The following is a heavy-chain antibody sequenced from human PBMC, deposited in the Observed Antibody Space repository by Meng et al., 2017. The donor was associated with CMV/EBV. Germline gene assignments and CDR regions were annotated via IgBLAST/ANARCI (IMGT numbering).Heavy chain of an antibody. J-gene: IGHJ6*02. CDR2: IYPSDSDT. CDR1: GYSFTSYW. Sequence: SCKGSGYSFTSYWIGWVRQMPGKGLEWMGNIYPSDSDTRYSPSFQGQVTISADKSISTAYLQWSSLKASDNAMYYCARLVWPSTRRSYYYYYGMDVWGQGTTVTVSS. D-gene: IGHD2-15*01. V-gene: IGHV5-51*01. CDR3: ARLVWPSTRRSYYYYYGMDV.